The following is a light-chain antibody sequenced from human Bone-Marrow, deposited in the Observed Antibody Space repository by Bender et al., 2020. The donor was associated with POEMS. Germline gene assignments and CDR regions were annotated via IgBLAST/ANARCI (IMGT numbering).Light chain of an antibody. CDR2: QDS. V-gene: IGLV3-1*01. CDR3: QAWDSSSSGV. Sequence: SSELTQPPSVSVSPGQTASITCSGNTLGDEFVCWYHQKPGQSPVLVIYQDSKRPPEIPERFSGSNSGNTATLTISGTQPMDEGDYYCQAWDSSSSGVFGGGTKLTVL. CDR1: TLGDEF. J-gene: IGLJ3*02.